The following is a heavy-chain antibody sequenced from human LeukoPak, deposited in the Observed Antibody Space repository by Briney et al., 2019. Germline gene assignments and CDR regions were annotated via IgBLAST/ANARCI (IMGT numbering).Heavy chain of an antibody. J-gene: IGHJ4*02. CDR2: IYYSGST. Sequence: PSETLSLTCTVSGGSISSSRYYWCWVRQPPGKGLGWIGRIYYSGSTYYNPSLKSRVTISVDTSKNQFSLTLTSVTAADTAVYYCARARNWNDGVYFDYWGQGTLVTVSS. D-gene: IGHD1-1*01. CDR1: GGSISSSRYY. V-gene: IGHV4-39*01. CDR3: ARARNWNDGVYFDY.